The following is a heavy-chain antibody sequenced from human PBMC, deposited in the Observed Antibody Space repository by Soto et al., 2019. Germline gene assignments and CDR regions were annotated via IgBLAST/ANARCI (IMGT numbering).Heavy chain of an antibody. CDR3: AKEGGWLQAQNYYYYGMDV. CDR1: GFTFSSYG. CDR2: ISYDGSNK. Sequence: GGSLRLSCAASGFTFSSYGMHWVRQAPGKGLEWVAVISYDGSNKYYADSVKGRFTISRDNSKNTLYLQMNSLRAEDTAVYYCAKEGGWLQAQNYYYYGMDVWGQGTTVTVSS. D-gene: IGHD5-12*01. J-gene: IGHJ6*02. V-gene: IGHV3-30*18.